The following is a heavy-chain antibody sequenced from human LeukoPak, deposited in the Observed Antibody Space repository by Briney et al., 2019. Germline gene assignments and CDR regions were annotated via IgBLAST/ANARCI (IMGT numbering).Heavy chain of an antibody. Sequence: GGSLRLSCVASGFIFDDSLMHWVRQAPGKGLEWISLINRDGPTPYYADSVKGRFTISRDNSKNSLFLQMNSLTPEDTAVYYCARDIRGNYFDSWGQGTLVTVSS. CDR1: GFIFDDSL. J-gene: IGHJ4*02. V-gene: IGHV3-43*01. CDR3: ARDIRGNYFDS. D-gene: IGHD3-16*01. CDR2: INRDGPTP.